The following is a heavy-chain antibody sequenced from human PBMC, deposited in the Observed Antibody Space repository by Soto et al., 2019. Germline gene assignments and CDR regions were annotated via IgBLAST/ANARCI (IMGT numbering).Heavy chain of an antibody. J-gene: IGHJ6*02. Sequence: ASVKVSCKASGYTFTSYYMHWVRQAPGQGLEWMGIINPSGGSTSYAQKFQGRVTMTRDTSTSTVYMELSSLRSEDTAVYYFARGGDYVWGSLFYYYYGMDVWGQGTTVTVSS. V-gene: IGHV1-46*03. CDR1: GYTFTSYY. CDR2: INPSGGST. D-gene: IGHD3-16*01. CDR3: ARGGDYVWGSLFYYYYGMDV.